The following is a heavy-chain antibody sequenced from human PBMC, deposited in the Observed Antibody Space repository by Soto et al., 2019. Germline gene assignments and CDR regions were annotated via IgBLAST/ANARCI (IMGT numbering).Heavy chain of an antibody. D-gene: IGHD2-2*01. V-gene: IGHV1-18*01. CDR3: PADRPTTRSYYAPWDF. J-gene: IGHJ4*02. CDR2: ISAYSGET. CDR1: GYTFTNYG. Sequence: QVQLVQSGAEVKKPGASVKVSCKASGYTFTNYGISWVRQAPGQGLEWMGWISAYSGETKYAKKVQDRVTMTTDTSTNTASVGLRSLRSDDTAVYFCPADRPTTRSYYAPWDFWGQGTLVTVSS.